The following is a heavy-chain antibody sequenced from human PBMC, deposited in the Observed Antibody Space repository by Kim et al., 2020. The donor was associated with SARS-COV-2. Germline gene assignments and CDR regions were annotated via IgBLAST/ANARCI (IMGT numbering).Heavy chain of an antibody. Sequence: ASVKVSCKASGYNFTSYAMNWVRQAPGQGLEWMGWINTNTGNPTYAQGFTGRFVFSLDTSVSTAYLQISSLKAEDTAVYYCARAAKDIVVVPAAMYYYYYAMDVWGQGTTVTVSS. CDR3: ARAAKDIVVVPAAMYYYYYAMDV. J-gene: IGHJ6*02. D-gene: IGHD2-2*01. CDR2: INTNTGNP. CDR1: GYNFTSYA. V-gene: IGHV7-4-1*02.